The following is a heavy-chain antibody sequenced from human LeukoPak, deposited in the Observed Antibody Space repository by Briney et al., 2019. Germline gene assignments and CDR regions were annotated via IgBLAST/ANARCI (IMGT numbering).Heavy chain of an antibody. Sequence: GGSLRLSCAASGFTVSSNYMTWVRQAPGKGLEWVSVVYTGGGTNYADSVKGRFTISRDNSKNTLYLQMNGLRVEDTAVYYCARDPPAVSINTYAWGQGTLVTVSS. V-gene: IGHV3-66*01. CDR3: ARDPPAVSINTYA. CDR2: VYTGGGT. CDR1: GFTVSSNY. D-gene: IGHD2-8*01. J-gene: IGHJ4*02.